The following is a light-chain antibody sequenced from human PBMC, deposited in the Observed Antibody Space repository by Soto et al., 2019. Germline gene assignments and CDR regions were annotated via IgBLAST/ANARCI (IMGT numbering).Light chain of an antibody. CDR1: QSVSSY. J-gene: IGKJ2*01. CDR2: DAS. CDR3: QQRSNWPPYT. V-gene: IGKV3-11*01. Sequence: IVLTQSPATLSLSPGERATLSCRASQSVSSYLAWYQQKPGQAPRLLIYDASNRATGIPARFSGSGSGTDFTLTISSLVPEDFAVYYCQQRSNWPPYTVGQGTKLEIK.